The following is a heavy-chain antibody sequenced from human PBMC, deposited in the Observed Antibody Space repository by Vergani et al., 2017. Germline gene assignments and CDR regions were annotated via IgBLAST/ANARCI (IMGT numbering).Heavy chain of an antibody. CDR2: MNPNSGNT. CDR3: AKDSRGSYYLAYYFDY. J-gene: IGHJ4*02. CDR1: GYTFTSYD. Sequence: QVQLVQSGAEVKKPGASVKVSCKASGYTFTSYDINWVRQATGQGLEWMGWMNPNSGNTGYAQKFQGRVTMTRNTSISTAYMELSSLRSEDTAVYYCAKDSRGSYYLAYYFDYWGQGTLVTVSS. V-gene: IGHV1-8*01. D-gene: IGHD1-26*01.